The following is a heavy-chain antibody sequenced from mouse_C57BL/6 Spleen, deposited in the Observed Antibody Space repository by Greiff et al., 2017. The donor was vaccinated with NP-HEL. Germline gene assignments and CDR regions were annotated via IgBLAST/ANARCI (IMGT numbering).Heavy chain of an antibody. J-gene: IGHJ2*01. CDR2: IYPSDSET. D-gene: IGHD4-1*01. CDR3: ARVGGTNFDY. CDR1: GYTFTSYW. Sequence: VQLKQPGAELVRPGSSVKLSCKASGYTFTSYWMHWVKQRPIQGLEWIGNIYPSDSETHYNQKFKDKATLTVDKSSSTAYMQLSSLTSEDSAVYYCARVGGTNFDYWGQGTTLTVAS. V-gene: IGHV1-52*01.